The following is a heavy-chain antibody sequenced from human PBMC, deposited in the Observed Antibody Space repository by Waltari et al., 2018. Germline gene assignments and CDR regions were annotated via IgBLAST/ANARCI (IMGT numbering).Heavy chain of an antibody. CDR2: INHSGST. V-gene: IGHV4-34*01. J-gene: IGHJ6*03. D-gene: IGHD1-26*01. CDR3: ARAGSRRTVSGTARHYYYDYYMDV. CDR1: GGSFSGYY. Sequence: QVQLQQRGAGLLKPWWTLSLTCAACGGSFSGYYWSWTRQPPGKGLEGTGEINHSGSTNYHPSVKSRVTISVDTSKSQFSLKLSSVTAADTAVYYCARAGSRRTVSGTARHYYYDYYMDVWGKGTTVTVSS.